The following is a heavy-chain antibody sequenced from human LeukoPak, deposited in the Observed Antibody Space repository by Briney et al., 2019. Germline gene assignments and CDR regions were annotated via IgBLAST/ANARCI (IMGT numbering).Heavy chain of an antibody. CDR1: GFTFSSYA. J-gene: IGHJ4*02. CDR3: ASGRLRLGELSPLDY. D-gene: IGHD3-16*02. Sequence: GGSLRLSCAASGFTFSSYAMSWVRQAPGKGLEWVSVIYSGGSTYYADSVKGRFTISRDNSKNTLYLQMNSLRAEDTAVYYCASGRLRLGELSPLDYWGQGTLVTVSS. V-gene: IGHV3-53*01. CDR2: IYSGGST.